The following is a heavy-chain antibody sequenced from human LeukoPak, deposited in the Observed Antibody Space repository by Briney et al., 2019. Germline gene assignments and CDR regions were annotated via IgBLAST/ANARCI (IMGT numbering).Heavy chain of an antibody. CDR3: ARRDSSGYYRYPNWYFDL. J-gene: IGHJ2*01. D-gene: IGHD3-22*01. Sequence: SETLSLTCTVSGGSISRYYWSWIRQPPGKGLEWIGYIYYSGSTNYNPTLKSRVTISVDTSKNQFSLKLSSVTAADTAVYYCARRDSSGYYRYPNWYFDLWGRGTLVTVSS. CDR2: IYYSGST. V-gene: IGHV4-59*01. CDR1: GGSISRYY.